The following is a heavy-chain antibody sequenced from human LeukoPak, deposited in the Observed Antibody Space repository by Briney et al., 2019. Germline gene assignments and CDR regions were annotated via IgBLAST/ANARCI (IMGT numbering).Heavy chain of an antibody. CDR3: AKGITMIVVVTVDY. J-gene: IGHJ4*02. D-gene: IGHD3-22*01. CDR1: GFTFSSYA. Sequence: GGSLRLSCAASGFTFSSYAMSWVRQAPGKGLEWVSAISGSGGSTYYADSEKGRFTISRDNSKNTLYLQMNSLRAEDTAVYYCAKGITMIVVVTVDYWGQGTLVTVSS. CDR2: ISGSGGST. V-gene: IGHV3-23*01.